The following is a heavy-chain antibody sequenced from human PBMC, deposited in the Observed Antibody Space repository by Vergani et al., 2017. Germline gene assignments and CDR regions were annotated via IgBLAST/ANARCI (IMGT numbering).Heavy chain of an antibody. CDR1: GYTFTSYA. CDR3: ARRYYDILTGYYFWFDP. CDR2: INTYTGNP. Sequence: QVQLVQSGSELKKPGASVKVSCKASGYTFTSYAMNWVRQAPGQGLEWMGWINTYTGNPTYAQGFTGRFVFSLDTSVSTAYLQISSLKAEDTAVYYCARRYYDILTGYYFWFDPWGQGTLVTVSS. J-gene: IGHJ5*02. V-gene: IGHV7-4-1*02. D-gene: IGHD3-9*01.